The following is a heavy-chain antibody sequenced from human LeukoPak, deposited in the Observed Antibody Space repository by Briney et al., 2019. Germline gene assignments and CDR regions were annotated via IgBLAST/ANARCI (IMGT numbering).Heavy chain of an antibody. CDR1: GFTFSSYW. CDR3: ARDSGSGIYYYYGMDV. CDR2: IKQDGSEK. V-gene: IGHV3-7*01. D-gene: IGHD3-10*01. J-gene: IGHJ6*02. Sequence: GGSLRLSCAASGFTFSSYWMSWVRQAPGKGLEWVANIKQDGSEKYYVDSVKGRFTISRDNAKNSLCLQMNSLRAEDTAVYYCARDSGSGIYYYYGMDVWGQGTTVTVSS.